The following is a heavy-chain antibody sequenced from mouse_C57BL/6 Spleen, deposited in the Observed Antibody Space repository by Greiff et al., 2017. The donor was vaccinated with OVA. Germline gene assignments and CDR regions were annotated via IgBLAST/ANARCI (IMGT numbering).Heavy chain of an antibody. D-gene: IGHD1-2*01. CDR2: IYPGDGDT. Sequence: MQLQQSGPELVKPGASVKISCKASGYAFSSSWMNWVKQRPGKGLEWIGRIYPGDGDTNYNGKFKGKATLTADKSSSTAYMQLSSLTSEDSAVYFCARTTTAFDYWGQGTTLTVSS. CDR1: GYAFSSSW. V-gene: IGHV1-82*01. CDR3: ARTTTAFDY. J-gene: IGHJ2*01.